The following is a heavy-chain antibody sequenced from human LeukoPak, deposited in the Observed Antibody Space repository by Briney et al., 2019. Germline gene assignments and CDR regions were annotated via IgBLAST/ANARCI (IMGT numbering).Heavy chain of an antibody. V-gene: IGHV3-48*03. J-gene: IGHJ4*02. D-gene: IGHD3-3*01. CDR1: GFTFSTYK. Sequence: GGSLRLSCAASGFTFSTYKMNWVRQAPGKGLEWISQISTSGGTVHYADSVKGRFTISRDNAKNSLYLQMNSLRAEDTSIYYCARSAGLEWPQSYWGQGTLVTVSS. CDR3: ARSAGLEWPQSY. CDR2: ISTSGGTV.